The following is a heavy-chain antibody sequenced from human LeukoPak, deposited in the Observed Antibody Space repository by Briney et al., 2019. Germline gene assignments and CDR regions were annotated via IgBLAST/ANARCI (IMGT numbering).Heavy chain of an antibody. V-gene: IGHV4-59*08. D-gene: IGHD4-11*01. CDR3: AVSFMTTYYFDY. CDR2: IYSSGST. J-gene: IGHJ4*02. Sequence: PSETLSLTCTVSGASINSYYWSWIRQPPGKGLEWIGYIYSSGSTNYNPSLKSRVTISVDTSKNQFSLKLSSVTAADTAVYYCAVSFMTTYYFDYWGQGTLVTVSS. CDR1: GASINSYY.